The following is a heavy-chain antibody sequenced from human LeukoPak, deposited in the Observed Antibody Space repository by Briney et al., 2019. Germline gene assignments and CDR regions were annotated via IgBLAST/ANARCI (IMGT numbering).Heavy chain of an antibody. Sequence: TGGSLRLSCAASGFTFSSYAMSWDRQAPGKGLEWVSAISGSGGSTYYADSVKGRFTISRDNSKNTLYLQMNSLRAEDTAVYYCATPADYGDYGIFDYWGQGTLVTVSS. CDR3: ATPADYGDYGIFDY. D-gene: IGHD4-17*01. J-gene: IGHJ4*02. CDR2: ISGSGGST. V-gene: IGHV3-23*01. CDR1: GFTFSSYA.